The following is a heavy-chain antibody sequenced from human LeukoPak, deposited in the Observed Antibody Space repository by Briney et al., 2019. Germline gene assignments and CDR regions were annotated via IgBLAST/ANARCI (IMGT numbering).Heavy chain of an antibody. V-gene: IGHV3-74*01. Sequence: SGGSLRLSCAASGFTFSSYWMHWVRQAPGKGLVWVSRINTDGSSTSYADSVKGRFTISRDNAKNTLYLQMNSLGAEDTAVYYCAREGTGLRAFDIWGQGTMVTVSS. CDR2: INTDGSST. CDR1: GFTFSSYW. J-gene: IGHJ3*02. D-gene: IGHD1-1*01. CDR3: AREGTGLRAFDI.